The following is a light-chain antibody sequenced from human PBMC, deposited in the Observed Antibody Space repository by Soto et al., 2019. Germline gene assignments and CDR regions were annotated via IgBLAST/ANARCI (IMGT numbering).Light chain of an antibody. CDR3: SSYAGTHIV. V-gene: IGLV2-8*01. CDR2: DVT. Sequence: QAMLAEPPAASGSTGQSVAISCTETSSDVGGYDYVSWYQQHPGKAPKLMIYDVTKRPSGVPDRFSGSKSGNTASLTVSGLQAEDEADYYCSSYAGTHIVFGTVTKVTVL. J-gene: IGLJ1*01. CDR1: SSDVGGYDY.